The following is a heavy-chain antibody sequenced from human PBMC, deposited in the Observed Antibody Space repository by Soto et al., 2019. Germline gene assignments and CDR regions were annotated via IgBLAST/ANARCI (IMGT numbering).Heavy chain of an antibody. CDR2: IYPGDYDT. D-gene: IGHD5-18*01. CDR3: ARPFGDTAMVIDY. V-gene: IGHV5-51*01. CDR1: GYNFSRNW. Sequence: GESLKISCKGSGYNFSRNWIGWVRQMPGKGLEWMGIIYPGDYDTRYSPSFQGQVTISADKSINAAYLQWSSLKASDSAIYYCARPFGDTAMVIDYWGQGTQVTVSS. J-gene: IGHJ4*02.